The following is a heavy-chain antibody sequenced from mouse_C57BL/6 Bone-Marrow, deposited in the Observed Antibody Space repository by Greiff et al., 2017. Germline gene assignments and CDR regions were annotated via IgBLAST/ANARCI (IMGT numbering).Heavy chain of an antibody. J-gene: IGHJ3*01. V-gene: IGHV5-4*01. D-gene: IGHD1-1*02. Sequence: EVQLVESGGGLVKPGGSLKLSCAASGFTFSSYAMSWVRQTPEKRLEWVATISDGGSYTYYPDNVKGRFTLARDNAKNNLYLQMSHLKSEGTAMYYCARAHYGAWFAYWGQGTLVTVSA. CDR2: ISDGGSYT. CDR1: GFTFSSYA. CDR3: ARAHYGAWFAY.